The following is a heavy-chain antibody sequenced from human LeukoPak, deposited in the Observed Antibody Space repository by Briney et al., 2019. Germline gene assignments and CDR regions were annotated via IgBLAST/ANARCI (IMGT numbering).Heavy chain of an antibody. V-gene: IGHV3-30*02. CDR1: GFTFSSYG. Sequence: PGGSLRLSCAASGFTFSSYGMHWVRQAPGKGLEWVAFIRYDGSNKYYADSVKGRFTISRDNSKNTLYLQMNSLRAEDTAVYYCARRGYYYYYYMDVWGKGTTVTVSS. J-gene: IGHJ6*03. CDR2: IRYDGSNK. CDR3: ARRGYYYYYYMDV.